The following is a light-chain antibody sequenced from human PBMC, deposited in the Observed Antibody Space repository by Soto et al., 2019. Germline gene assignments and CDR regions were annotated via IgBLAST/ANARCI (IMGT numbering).Light chain of an antibody. CDR1: SSNIGVNT. CDR3: AAWDDSLNGHVV. J-gene: IGLJ2*01. V-gene: IGLV1-44*01. Sequence: QSVLTQPPSASGTPGQRASISCSGSSSNIGVNTVNWYQQLPGTAPRLLIYSSNQRPSGVPDRFSGSKSGTSASLAISGLQSGDEADYYCAAWDDSLNGHVVFGGGTKLTAL. CDR2: SSN.